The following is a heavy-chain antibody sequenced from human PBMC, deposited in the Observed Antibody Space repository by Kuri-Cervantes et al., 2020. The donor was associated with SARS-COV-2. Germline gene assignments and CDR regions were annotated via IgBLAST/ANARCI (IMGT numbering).Heavy chain of an antibody. J-gene: IGHJ6*02. CDR1: GYTFTGYY. CDR2: INPNSGGT. Sequence: ASVKVSCKASGYTFTGYYMQWVRQAPGQGLEWMGWINPNSGGTNYAQKFQGWVTMTRDTSISTAYMELSRLRSDDTAVYYCARASVRGIIITYHSYGMDVWGQGTTVTVSS. D-gene: IGHD3-10*01. CDR3: ARASVRGIIITYHSYGMDV. V-gene: IGHV1-2*04.